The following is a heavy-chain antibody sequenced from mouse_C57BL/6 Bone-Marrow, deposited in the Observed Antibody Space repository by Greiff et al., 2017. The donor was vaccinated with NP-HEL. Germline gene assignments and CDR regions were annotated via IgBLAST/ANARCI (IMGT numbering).Heavy chain of an antibody. CDR2: IYPGDGDT. J-gene: IGHJ1*03. D-gene: IGHD2-12*01. CDR1: GYAFSSSW. V-gene: IGHV1-82*01. Sequence: VQLQQSGPELVKPGASVKISCKASGYAFSSSWMNWVKQRPGQGLEWIGRIYPGDGDTNYNGKFTGKATLTVDKSSCTAYMHLSSLTSEDAAVYFCARDSYYLYGCYFGDRG. CDR3: ARDSYYLYGCYFGD.